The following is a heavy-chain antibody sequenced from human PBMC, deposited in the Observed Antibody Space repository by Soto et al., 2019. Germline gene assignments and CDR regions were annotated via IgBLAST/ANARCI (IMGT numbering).Heavy chain of an antibody. CDR1: GGSINTYY. J-gene: IGHJ2*01. CDR3: ARGVYYYESSGYYYGLSWYFDL. CDR2: VYTSGST. Sequence: QVQLQESGPGLVKPSETLSLTCSVSGGSINTYYWNWIRQPAGKGLEWIGRVYTSGSTNYNPSLKSRVTMSVDTSKNQFSLKLSSVTAADTAVYYCARGVYYYESSGYYYGLSWYFDLWGRGTLVNVSS. D-gene: IGHD3-22*01. V-gene: IGHV4-4*07.